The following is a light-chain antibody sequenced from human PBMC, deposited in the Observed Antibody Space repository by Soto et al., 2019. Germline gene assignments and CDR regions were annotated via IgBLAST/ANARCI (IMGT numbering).Light chain of an antibody. V-gene: IGLV2-18*02. CDR1: GSDFGRYNR. CDR3: SSFTTSDTWV. J-gene: IGLJ3*02. Sequence: QSVLTQPPSVSGSPGQSVTISCIGTGSDFGRYNRVSWYQHTPGTAPKLLIYEVTNRPSGVPDRFSGSRSGNTASLTISGLQAEDDADYYCSSFTTSDTWVLGGGTKLTVL. CDR2: EVT.